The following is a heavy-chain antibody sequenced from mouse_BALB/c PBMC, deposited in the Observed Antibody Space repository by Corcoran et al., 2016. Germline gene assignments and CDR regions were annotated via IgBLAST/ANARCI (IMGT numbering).Heavy chain of an antibody. CDR1: GFNIKDYY. J-gene: IGHJ4*01. V-gene: IGHV14-1*02. CDR3: ASRYDAMDY. Sequence: EVQLQQSGAELVRPGALVKLSCKASGFNIKDYYMHWVKQRPEQGLEWIGWIDPENGNTIYDPKFQGKASITADTSSNTDYLQLSSLTSEDTAVYYCASRYDAMDYWGQGTSVTVSS. CDR2: IDPENGNT.